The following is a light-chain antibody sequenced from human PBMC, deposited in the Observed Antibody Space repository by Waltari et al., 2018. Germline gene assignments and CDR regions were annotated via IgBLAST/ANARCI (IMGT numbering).Light chain of an antibody. CDR1: SSDIGGYNY. CDR3: SSYAGSNTYI. CDR2: DVT. J-gene: IGLJ1*01. Sequence: QAALTQPPSVSGSPGQSVTIPCTGTSSDIGGYNYVSWYQQHPGKAPKLMIYDVTKRPSGVSDRFSGSKSGNTASLTISGLQPEDEADYYCSSYAGSNTYIFGAGTRLTVL. V-gene: IGLV2-11*01.